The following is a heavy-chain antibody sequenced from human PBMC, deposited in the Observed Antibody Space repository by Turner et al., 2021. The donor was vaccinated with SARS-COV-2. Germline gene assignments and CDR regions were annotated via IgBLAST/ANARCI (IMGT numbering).Heavy chain of an antibody. D-gene: IGHD5-18*01. J-gene: IGHJ6*02. CDR3: ARLMDTAMDYYGMDV. Sequence: QLQLQESGPGLVKPSETLSLTCTVSGGSISSSTYYWGWIRPPPGKGLEWIGSIYYRGSTNYNPSLTSRVTISVDTSKNPFALKLSSVTAADTAVYYCARLMDTAMDYYGMDVWGQGTTVTVSS. V-gene: IGHV4-39*01. CDR2: IYYRGST. CDR1: GGSISSSTYY.